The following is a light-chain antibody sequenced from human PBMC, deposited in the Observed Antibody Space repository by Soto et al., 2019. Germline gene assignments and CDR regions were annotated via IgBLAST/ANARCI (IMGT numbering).Light chain of an antibody. Sequence: QSVLTQPASGSGSPGQSITISCSGTSIDVGGYNLVSWYQQHPGRAPKLLIYEVSKRPSGVSSRFSGSKSGNTATLTISGVQPEDEADYHCCSYATSSFVFGTGTKVTVL. CDR3: CSYATSSFV. V-gene: IGLV2-23*02. CDR1: SIDVGGYNL. J-gene: IGLJ1*01. CDR2: EVS.